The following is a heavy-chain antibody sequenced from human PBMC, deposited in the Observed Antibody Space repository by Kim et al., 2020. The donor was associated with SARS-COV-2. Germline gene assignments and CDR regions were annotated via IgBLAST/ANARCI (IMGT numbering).Heavy chain of an antibody. D-gene: IGHD3-10*01. J-gene: IGHJ6*02. CDR2: ITGSVGAT. CDR1: GFIFSDHA. V-gene: IGHV3-23*01. Sequence: GGSLRLSCEMSGFIFSDHAMNWVRQAPGKGLDWVSSITGSVGATFYAGSVKGRFTISRDNSNNKLYLQMNNMRVEDTAIYYCAKVIGGRTPYYHYGLDVWGRGTTVTVSS. CDR3: AKVIGGRTPYYHYGLDV.